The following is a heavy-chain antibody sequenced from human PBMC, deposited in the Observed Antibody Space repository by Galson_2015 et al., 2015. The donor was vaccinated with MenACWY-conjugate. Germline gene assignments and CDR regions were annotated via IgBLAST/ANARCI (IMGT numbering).Heavy chain of an antibody. CDR3: TTTMVRGVIIVY. CDR2: IKSKTDGGTT. J-gene: IGHJ4*02. CDR1: GFTFSNAW. Sequence: SLRLSCAASGFTFSNAWMSWVRQAPGKGLEWVGRIKSKTDGGTTDYAAPVKGRFTISRDDSKNTLYLQMNSLKTEDTAVYYCTTTMVRGVIIVYWGQGTLVTVSS. V-gene: IGHV3-15*01. D-gene: IGHD3-10*01.